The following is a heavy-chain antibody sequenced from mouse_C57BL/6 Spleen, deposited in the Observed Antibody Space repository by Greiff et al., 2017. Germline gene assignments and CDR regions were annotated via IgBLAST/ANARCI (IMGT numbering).Heavy chain of an antibody. CDR3: ARSPLYPKDYAMDY. J-gene: IGHJ4*01. Sequence: VQLQQPGAELVRPGSSVKLSCKASGYTFTSYWMHWVKQRPIQGLEWIGNIDPSDSETHYNQKFKDKGTLTVDKSSSTAYMQLSSLTSEDSAVYDCARSPLYPKDYAMDYWGQGTSVTVSS. CDR2: IDPSDSET. D-gene: IGHD6-1*01. V-gene: IGHV1-52*01. CDR1: GYTFTSYW.